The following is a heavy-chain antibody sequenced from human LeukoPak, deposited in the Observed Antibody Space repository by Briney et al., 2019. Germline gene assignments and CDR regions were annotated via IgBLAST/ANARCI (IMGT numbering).Heavy chain of an antibody. CDR3: ARRIRYYGSGSLRWFDP. CDR1: GGSISSSSYY. CDR2: IYYSGIT. J-gene: IGHJ5*02. D-gene: IGHD3-10*01. Sequence: SETLSLTCTVSGGSISSSSYYWGWFRQPPGKGLEWIGSIYYSGITYYNPSLKSRVTISVDTSKNQFSLKLSSVTAADTAVYYCARRIRYYGSGSLRWFDPWGQGTLVTVSS. V-gene: IGHV4-39*07.